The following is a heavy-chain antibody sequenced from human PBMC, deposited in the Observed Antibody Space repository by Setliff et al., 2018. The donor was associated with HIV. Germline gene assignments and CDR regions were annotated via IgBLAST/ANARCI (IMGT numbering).Heavy chain of an antibody. J-gene: IGHJ5*02. D-gene: IGHD4-17*01. CDR3: ARARTTVIRTVWFDR. Sequence: SLTCTVSGGSISSYYWSWIRQPPGKGLEWIGNIYSSGSTNYNPSLKSRVTISVDTSKNQISLKLSSVTAADTAVYYCARARTTVIRTVWFDRWGQGTLVTVSS. CDR2: IYSSGST. V-gene: IGHV4-59*01. CDR1: GGSISSYY.